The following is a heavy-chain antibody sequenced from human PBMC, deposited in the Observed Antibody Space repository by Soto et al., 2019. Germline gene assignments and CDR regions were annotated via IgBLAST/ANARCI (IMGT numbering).Heavy chain of an antibody. CDR2: IYHSGRL. CDR1: VYSISSCYY. Sequence: PSETLSLTCAVSVYSISSCYYWGGILQPPGKGVEWVGRIYHSGRLYYNPSLKSPGTTSVDTSKNQFSLKLCSVSAPATAVYYWARTGAVAGNDGTFDYWGQGTLVTVSS. CDR3: ARTGAVAGNDGTFDY. D-gene: IGHD6-19*01. J-gene: IGHJ4*02. V-gene: IGHV4-38-2*01.